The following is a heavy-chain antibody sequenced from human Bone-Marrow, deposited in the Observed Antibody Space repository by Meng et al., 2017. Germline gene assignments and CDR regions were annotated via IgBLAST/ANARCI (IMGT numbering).Heavy chain of an antibody. V-gene: IGHV3-74*01. CDR3: ARDLGWVLFDY. J-gene: IGHJ4*02. Sequence: GESLKISCEASGFNFGDYQMHWVRQSPGKGLEWISRIVSDGGITNYADSVKGRFTISRDNAKNTLYLQMNSLGADDTAVYYCARDLGWVLFDYWGQGALVTVSS. CDR2: IVSDGGIT. CDR1: GFNFGDYQ. D-gene: IGHD3-3*01.